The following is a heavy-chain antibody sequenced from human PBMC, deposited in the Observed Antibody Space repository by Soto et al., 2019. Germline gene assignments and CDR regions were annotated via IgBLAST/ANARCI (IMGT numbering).Heavy chain of an antibody. J-gene: IGHJ4*02. V-gene: IGHV3-30*18. Sequence: GGSLRLSCAASGFTFSSYGMHWVRQAPGKGLEWVAVISYDGSNKYYADSVKGRFTISRDNSKNTLYLQMNSLRAEDTAVYYCAKLEITTPGRCSGGSCSVDSLDYWGQGTLATVSS. CDR1: GFTFSSYG. CDR2: ISYDGSNK. CDR3: AKLEITTPGRCSGGSCSVDSLDY. D-gene: IGHD2-15*01.